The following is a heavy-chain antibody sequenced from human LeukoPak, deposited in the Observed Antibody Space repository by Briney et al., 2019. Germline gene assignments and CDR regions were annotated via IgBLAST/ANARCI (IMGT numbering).Heavy chain of an antibody. V-gene: IGHV1-69*05. J-gene: IGHJ4*02. CDR3: AKTDFWSGPAPYYFDY. Sequence: GSSVKVSCKASGGTFSSYAISWVRRAPGQGLEWMGGIIPILGTANYAQKFQGRVTITTDESTRTAYMELSSLRSEDTAVYYCAKTDFWSGPAPYYFDYWGQGTLVTVSS. CDR2: IIPILGTA. D-gene: IGHD3-3*01. CDR1: GGTFSSYA.